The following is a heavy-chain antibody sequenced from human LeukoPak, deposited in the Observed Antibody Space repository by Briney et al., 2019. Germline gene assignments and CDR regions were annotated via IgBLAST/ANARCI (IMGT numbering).Heavy chain of an antibody. J-gene: IGHJ4*02. CDR3: ARDLSGYDCY. D-gene: IGHD5-12*01. CDR1: GYTFTTYY. Sequence: ASVKVSCKASGYTFTTYYIHWVRQAPGQGLEWMGIINPSGGSTSYAQKFQGRVTMTRDTSTSTVYMELSSLRSEDTAAYYCARDLSGYDCYWGQGTLVTVSA. V-gene: IGHV1-46*01. CDR2: INPSGGST.